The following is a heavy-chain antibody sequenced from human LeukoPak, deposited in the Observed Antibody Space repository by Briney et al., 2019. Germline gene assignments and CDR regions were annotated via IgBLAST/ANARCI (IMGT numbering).Heavy chain of an antibody. Sequence: ASVKVSCKASGYTFTAFYMHWVRQAPGQGLEWMGWINPNGGATNYAQKFQGRVTMTRDTSISTAYMELSRLRSDDTAVYYCARAHLIAAAGYNWFDPWGQGTLVTVSS. D-gene: IGHD6-13*01. CDR1: GYTFTAFY. CDR3: ARAHLIAAAGYNWFDP. V-gene: IGHV1-2*02. CDR2: INPNGGAT. J-gene: IGHJ5*02.